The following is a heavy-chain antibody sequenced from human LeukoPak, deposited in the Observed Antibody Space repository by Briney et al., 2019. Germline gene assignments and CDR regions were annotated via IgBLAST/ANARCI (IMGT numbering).Heavy chain of an antibody. V-gene: IGHV3-21*01. CDR2: ISSSSSYI. J-gene: IGHJ6*03. CDR3: ARARGQLADYYMDV. Sequence: GGSLRLSCAASGFTFSSYSMNWVRQAPGKGLEWVSSISSSSSYIYYADSVKGRFTISRDNAKNSLYLQMNSLRAEDTAVYYCARARGQLADYYMDVWGKGTTVTVSS. D-gene: IGHD6-13*01. CDR1: GFTFSSYS.